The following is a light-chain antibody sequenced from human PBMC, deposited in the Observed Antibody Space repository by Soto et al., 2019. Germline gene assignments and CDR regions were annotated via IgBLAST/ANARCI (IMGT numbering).Light chain of an antibody. Sequence: QSVLPQPPSASGTPGQRVTISCSGSSSNIGRNYVYWYQQLPGTAPKLLSYSNNQRPSGVPDKFSGSKSGTSASRAISGLWSEDEADYYCSVWYANRSAWVFGGGTKVNVL. CDR2: SNN. V-gene: IGLV1-47*02. CDR3: SVWYANRSAWV. J-gene: IGLJ3*02. CDR1: SSNIGRNY.